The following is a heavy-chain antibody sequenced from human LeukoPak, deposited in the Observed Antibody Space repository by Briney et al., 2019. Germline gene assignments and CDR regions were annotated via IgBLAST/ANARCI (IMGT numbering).Heavy chain of an antibody. Sequence: GASVKVSCKASGYTFTSYAMHWVRQAPGQRLEWMGWINAGNGNTKYSQKFQGRVTITRDTSASTAYMELSSLRSEDTAVYYCARNRALRYFDWSRGALDYWGQGTLVTVSS. CDR1: GYTFTSYA. V-gene: IGHV1-3*01. CDR3: ARNRALRYFDWSRGALDY. D-gene: IGHD3-9*01. J-gene: IGHJ4*02. CDR2: INAGNGNT.